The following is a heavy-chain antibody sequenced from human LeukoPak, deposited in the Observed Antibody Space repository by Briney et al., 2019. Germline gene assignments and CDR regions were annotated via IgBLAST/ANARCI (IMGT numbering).Heavy chain of an antibody. CDR3: ATWAFYHNLDV. CDR1: GFTIGPYA. V-gene: IGHV3-43*02. Sequence: GGALRLSCAASGFTIGPYAMYWVRQAPGTGLEWVSVIKADGSGTFYADSVRGRFTTSRDNSKNSLYLQMNSLTSEDTALYYCATWAFYHNLDVWGQGTTVIVSS. J-gene: IGHJ6*02. CDR2: IKADGSGT. D-gene: IGHD2/OR15-2a*01.